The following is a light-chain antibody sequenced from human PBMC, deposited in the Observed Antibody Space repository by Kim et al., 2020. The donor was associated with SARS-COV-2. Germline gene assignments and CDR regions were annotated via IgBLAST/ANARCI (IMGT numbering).Light chain of an antibody. J-gene: IGLJ2*01. CDR1: SSDVGGYNY. CDR3: SSYAGSNNLV. CDR2: EVS. Sequence: GQSVPISCTGTSSDVGGYNYVACYQQHPGKAPKLMIYEVSKRPSGVPDRFSGSKSGNTASLTVSGLQAEDEADYYCSSYAGSNNLVFGGGTQLTVL. V-gene: IGLV2-8*01.